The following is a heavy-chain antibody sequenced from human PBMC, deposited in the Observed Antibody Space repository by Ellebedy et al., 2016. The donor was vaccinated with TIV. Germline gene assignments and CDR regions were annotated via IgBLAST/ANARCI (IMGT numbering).Heavy chain of an antibody. CDR2: IYGGVST. Sequence: GESLKISCAASGFTVSTYYMSWVRQAPGEGLEWVSLIYGGVSTSYADSVKGRFTVSRDISKNTLYLQMNSLRAEDTAVYYCASASYYDFWSGITPYYYYYGMDVWGQGTTVTVSS. D-gene: IGHD3-3*01. V-gene: IGHV3-66*01. J-gene: IGHJ6*02. CDR3: ASASYYDFWSGITPYYYYYGMDV. CDR1: GFTVSTYY.